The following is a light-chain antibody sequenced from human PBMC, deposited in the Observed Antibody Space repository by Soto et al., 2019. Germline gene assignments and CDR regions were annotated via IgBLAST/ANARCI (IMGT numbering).Light chain of an antibody. CDR3: NSYVGSNNYA. J-gene: IGLJ1*01. Sequence: QSALTQPPSASGSPGQSVTISCIGTASDIGRYNYVSWYQHHPGKAPKLIIYEVTKRPSGVPDRFSGSKSGNTASLTVSGLQADDEADYCNSYVGSNNYAFGTGTKVTVL. CDR2: EVT. CDR1: ASDIGRYNY. V-gene: IGLV2-8*01.